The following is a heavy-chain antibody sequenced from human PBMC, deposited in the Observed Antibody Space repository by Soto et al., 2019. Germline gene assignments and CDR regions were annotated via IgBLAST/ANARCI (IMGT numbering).Heavy chain of an antibody. D-gene: IGHD3-3*01. CDR3: ARVWSGPLYMDV. J-gene: IGHJ6*03. CDR1: SGSISSSNW. Sequence: QVQLQESGPGLVKPSGTLSLTCAVSSGSISSSNWWSWVRQPPGKGLEWIGEIYHSGSTNYNPSLKRRVTISVDKSKNQFSLKLSSVNAEDTAVYYCARVWSGPLYMDVWGKGTTVTVSS. CDR2: IYHSGST. V-gene: IGHV4-4*02.